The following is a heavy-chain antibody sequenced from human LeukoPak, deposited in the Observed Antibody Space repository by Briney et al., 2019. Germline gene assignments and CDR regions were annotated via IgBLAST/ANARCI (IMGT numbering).Heavy chain of an antibody. CDR2: IWYDGNNK. CDR1: GFTFNNFG. J-gene: IGHJ4*02. D-gene: IGHD6-13*01. V-gene: IGHV3-33*01. Sequence: GALRLSCEASGFTFNNFGMHWVRQAPGKGLEWVALIWYDGNNKYYADSVKGRFTISRDNSKNTLYLQMNSLRAEDTAVYYCASEGGIAAAGNYWGQGTLVTVSS. CDR3: ASEGGIAAAGNY.